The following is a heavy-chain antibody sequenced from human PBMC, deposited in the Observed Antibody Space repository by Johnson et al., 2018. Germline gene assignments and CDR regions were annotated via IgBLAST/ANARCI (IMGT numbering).Heavy chain of an antibody. Sequence: VQLQESGGGLVQPGGSLRLSCAASGFTFNTYWMHWVRQAPGKGLVWVSCINSDGSSITYADSVKGRFTIARDNAQNTVYLQMNSLRAEDTAVYLCARVPGSGYGSFDMWGQGTMVTVSS. CDR2: INSDGSSI. V-gene: IGHV3-74*01. D-gene: IGHD3-22*01. CDR3: ARVPGSGYGSFDM. CDR1: GFTFNTYW. J-gene: IGHJ3*02.